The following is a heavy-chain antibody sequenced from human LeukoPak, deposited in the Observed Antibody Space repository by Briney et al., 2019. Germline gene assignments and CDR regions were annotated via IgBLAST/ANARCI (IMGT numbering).Heavy chain of an antibody. V-gene: IGHV3-48*03. J-gene: IGHJ4*02. Sequence: GGSLRLSCAASGFTFSSYEMNWVRQAPGKGLEWVSYISSSGSTIYYADSVKGRFTISRDNAKNSLYLQMNSLRAEDTAVYYCARTIVGATLTYYFDYWGQGTLVTVSS. CDR2: ISSSGSTI. CDR1: GFTFSSYE. CDR3: ARTIVGATLTYYFDY. D-gene: IGHD1-26*01.